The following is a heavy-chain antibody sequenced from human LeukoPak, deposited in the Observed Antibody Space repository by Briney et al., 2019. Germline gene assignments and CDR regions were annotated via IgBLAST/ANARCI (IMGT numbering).Heavy chain of an antibody. CDR3: ERESDYYDSSGNYDAFDL. Sequence: GGSLRLSCAASGFTSSSYAMHWVRQAPGKGLEWVAVISYDGSNKYYADSVKGRFTISRDNSKNTLYLQMNSLRAEDTAVYYCERESDYYDSSGNYDAFDLSGPGTMVTVSS. CDR1: GFTSSSYA. D-gene: IGHD3-22*01. V-gene: IGHV3-30-3*01. J-gene: IGHJ3*01. CDR2: ISYDGSNK.